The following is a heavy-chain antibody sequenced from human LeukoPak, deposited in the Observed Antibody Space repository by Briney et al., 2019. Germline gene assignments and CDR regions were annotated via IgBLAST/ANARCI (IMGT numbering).Heavy chain of an antibody. Sequence: SVKVSCKASGGTFSSYAISWVRQAPGQGLEWMGGIIPIFGTANYAQKFQGRVTITADESTSTAYMELSSLRSEDTAVYYCARARGHMVRGVINWFDPWGQGTLVTVSS. CDR2: IIPIFGTA. J-gene: IGHJ5*02. V-gene: IGHV1-69*13. CDR3: ARARGHMVRGVINWFDP. CDR1: GGTFSSYA. D-gene: IGHD3-10*01.